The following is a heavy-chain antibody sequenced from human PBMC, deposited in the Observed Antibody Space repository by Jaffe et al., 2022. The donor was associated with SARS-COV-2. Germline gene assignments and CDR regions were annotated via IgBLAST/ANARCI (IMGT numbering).Heavy chain of an antibody. CDR3: ARGLTSAILMLVIKGYYCYMDV. Sequence: QVQLQQWGAGVLKPSETLSLTCAVYGESFSAYSWTWIRQPPGQGLEWIGEINHSGGTNYNPSLKSRVIISVDTSKSQFSLRLSSVTAADTAVYYCARGLTSAILMLVIKGYYCYMDVWGKGTTVTVSS. V-gene: IGHV4-34*02. J-gene: IGHJ6*03. D-gene: IGHD3-22*01. CDR2: INHSGGT. CDR1: GESFSAYS.